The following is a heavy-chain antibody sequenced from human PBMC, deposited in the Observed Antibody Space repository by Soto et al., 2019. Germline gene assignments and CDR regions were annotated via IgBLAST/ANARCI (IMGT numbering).Heavy chain of an antibody. J-gene: IGHJ6*02. CDR2: VNPNSRKT. CDR3: ARAHSSVRTNYYYPGMAV. Sequence: QVQLVQSGPEVKKPGASVKVYCKASGYSFTIDDMFWVRQAPGQGLEWMGRVNPNSRKTAYGQKFQDRTLITSNMSITNVYMALTSLTSEHTSVYYCARAHSSVRTNYYYPGMAVWGQWTTATVSS. CDR1: GYSFTIDD. D-gene: IGHD6-19*01. V-gene: IGHV1-8*01.